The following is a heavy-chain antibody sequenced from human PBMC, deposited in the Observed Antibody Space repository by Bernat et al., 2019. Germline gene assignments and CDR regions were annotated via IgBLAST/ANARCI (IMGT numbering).Heavy chain of an antibody. CDR3: ARAIVVVPAAIGDMYYFDY. Sequence: QVQLVQSGAEVKKPGSSVKVSCKASGGTFSSYAISWVRQAPGQGLEWMGGIIPIFGTANYAQKFQGRVTITADESTSTAYMELSSLRSEDMAVYYCARAIVVVPAAIGDMYYFDYWGQGTLVTVSS. V-gene: IGHV1-69*01. J-gene: IGHJ4*02. CDR1: GGTFSSYA. CDR2: IIPIFGTA. D-gene: IGHD2-2*01.